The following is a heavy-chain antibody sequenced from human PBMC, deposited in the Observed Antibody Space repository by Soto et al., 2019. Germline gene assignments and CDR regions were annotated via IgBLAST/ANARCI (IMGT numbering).Heavy chain of an antibody. V-gene: IGHV1-2*04. J-gene: IGHJ5*02. Sequence: ASVKVSCKASGYTFTGYYMHWVRQAPGQGLEWMGWINPNSGVTNYAQKFQGWVTMTRDTSISTAYMELSRLRSDDTAVYYCARGYCSSTSCYEYNWFDPWGQGTLVTVSS. CDR1: GYTFTGYY. CDR3: ARGYCSSTSCYEYNWFDP. D-gene: IGHD2-2*01. CDR2: INPNSGVT.